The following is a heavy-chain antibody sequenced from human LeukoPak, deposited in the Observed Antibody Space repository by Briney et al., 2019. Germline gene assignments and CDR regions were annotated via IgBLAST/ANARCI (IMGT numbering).Heavy chain of an antibody. D-gene: IGHD4-17*01. CDR3: AIATVTTEIDY. CDR2: INPNSGGT. J-gene: IGHJ4*02. V-gene: IGHV1-2*04. Sequence: ASVKVSCKASGYTFTGYYMHWVRQAPGQGLEWMGWINPNSGGTNYAQKFQGWVTMTRDTSISTAYMELSRPRSDDTAVYYCAIATVTTEIDYWGQGTLVTVSS. CDR1: GYTFTGYY.